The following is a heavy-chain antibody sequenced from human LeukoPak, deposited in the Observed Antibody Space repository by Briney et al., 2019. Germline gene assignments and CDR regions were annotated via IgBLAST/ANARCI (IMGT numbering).Heavy chain of an antibody. CDR1: GGSFSGYY. CDR3: ARGRRCDP. J-gene: IGHJ5*02. Sequence: SETLSLTCAVYGGSFSGYYWSWIRQPPGKGLEWIGEINHSGSTNYNPSLKSRVTISVDTSKNQFSLKLSSVTAADTAVYYCARGRRCDPWVQGTLVTVPS. V-gene: IGHV4-34*01. CDR2: INHSGST.